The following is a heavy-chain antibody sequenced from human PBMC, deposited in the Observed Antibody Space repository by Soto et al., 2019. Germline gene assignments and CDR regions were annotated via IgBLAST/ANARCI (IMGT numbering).Heavy chain of an antibody. D-gene: IGHD5-12*01. CDR3: ARGNAVATPGAFAV. Sequence: QVQLQESGPGLVKPSETLSLTCTVSGGSISDYYWSWIRQPPGKGLEWVGYLFYTWSTSYNPSPQGRVTISADTSQTHLSLKLPSVIAADTAVYYCARGNAVATPGAFAVWGPGTFVSVSS. CDR1: GGSISDYY. CDR2: LFYTWST. J-gene: IGHJ3*01. V-gene: IGHV4-59*01.